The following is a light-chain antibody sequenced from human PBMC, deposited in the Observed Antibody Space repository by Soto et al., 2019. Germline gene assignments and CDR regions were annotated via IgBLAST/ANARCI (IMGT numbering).Light chain of an antibody. Sequence: QSALTQPPSASGSPGQSVTISCTGTSSDVGGYNYVSWYQQHPGKAPKLMIYEVSKRPSGVPDRFSGSKSGNTASLTVSGLQADDEADYYCSSYAGSKGVFGGGTQLTVL. CDR2: EVS. CDR1: SSDVGGYNY. J-gene: IGLJ7*01. CDR3: SSYAGSKGV. V-gene: IGLV2-8*01.